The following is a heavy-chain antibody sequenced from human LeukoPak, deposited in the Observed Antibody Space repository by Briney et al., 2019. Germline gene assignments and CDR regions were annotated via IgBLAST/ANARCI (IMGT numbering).Heavy chain of an antibody. Sequence: PGGSLRLSCAASGFTFSSYSMNWVRQAPGKGLEWVSYISSSSSTIYYADSVKGRFTISRDNAKNSLYLQMNSLRDEDTAVYSGARDPRYSGYDEEGGFDYWGQGTLVTVSS. CDR1: GFTFSSYS. CDR2: ISSSSSTI. D-gene: IGHD5-12*01. CDR3: ARDPRYSGYDEEGGFDY. V-gene: IGHV3-48*02. J-gene: IGHJ4*02.